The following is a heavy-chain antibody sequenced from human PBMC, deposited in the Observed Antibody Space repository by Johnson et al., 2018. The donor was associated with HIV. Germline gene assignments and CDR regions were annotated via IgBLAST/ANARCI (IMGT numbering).Heavy chain of an antibody. CDR2: ISYHVGNR. CDR3: ANLGDYSGNNGFDI. CDR1: GFSFSSYG. Sequence: QVQLVESGGGVVQPGRSMRLSCAASGFSFSSYGIHWVRQAPGQGLEWVAYISYHVGNRYYAESVKGRFTISRDNSKNAMYLQMNSLRTEDTAVYYCANLGDYSGNNGFDIWGQGTMVTVSS. J-gene: IGHJ3*02. V-gene: IGHV3-30*18. D-gene: IGHD4-23*01.